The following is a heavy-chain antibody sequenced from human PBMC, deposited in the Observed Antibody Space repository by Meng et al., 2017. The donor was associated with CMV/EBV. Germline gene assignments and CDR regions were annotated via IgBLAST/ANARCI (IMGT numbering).Heavy chain of an antibody. CDR2: ISSSSSYI. CDR1: GFTVSSNY. Sequence: GESLKISCAASGFTVSSNYMSWVRQAPGKGLEWVSSISSSSSYIYYADSVKGRFTISRDNAKNSLYLQMNSLRAEDTAVYYCARNSGSYWGNYGMDVWGQGTTVTVSS. D-gene: IGHD1-26*01. V-gene: IGHV3-21*01. CDR3: ARNSGSYWGNYGMDV. J-gene: IGHJ6*02.